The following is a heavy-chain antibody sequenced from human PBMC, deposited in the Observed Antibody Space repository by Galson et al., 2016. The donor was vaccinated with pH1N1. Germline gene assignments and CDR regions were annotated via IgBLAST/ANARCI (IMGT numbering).Heavy chain of an antibody. Sequence: LRLSCAASGFTFSRYWMHWVRQGPGKGLVWVSRINSDGSSRSHADSVEGRFTISRDSAKKTLYLQMNSLRAEDTGVYYCTRDRAFGDYGGASDIWGQGTMVTVSS. V-gene: IGHV3-74*01. CDR1: GFTFSRYW. J-gene: IGHJ3*02. D-gene: IGHD4/OR15-4a*01. CDR2: INSDGSSR. CDR3: TRDRAFGDYGGASDI.